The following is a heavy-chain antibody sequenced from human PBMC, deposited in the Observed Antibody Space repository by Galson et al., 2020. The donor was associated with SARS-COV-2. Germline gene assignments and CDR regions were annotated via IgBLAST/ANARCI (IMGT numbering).Heavy chain of an antibody. CDR3: ARDSCINGVCYRGAMNYYYGMDV. Sequence: ETSETLSLTCTVSGGSISGYYWSWIRQPPGKGLQWIGYIYHSGSTYYNPSLKSRVTISVDTSKNQSSLKLRSVTAADTAVYYCARDSCINGVCYRGAMNYYYGMDVWGQGTTVTVSS. V-gene: IGHV4-59*01. CDR2: IYHSGST. CDR1: GGSISGYY. J-gene: IGHJ6*02. D-gene: IGHD2-8*01.